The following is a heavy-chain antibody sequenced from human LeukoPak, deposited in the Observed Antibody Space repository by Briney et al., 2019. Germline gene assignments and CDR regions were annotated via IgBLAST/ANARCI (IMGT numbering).Heavy chain of an antibody. CDR1: GGSISSYY. V-gene: IGHV4-59*06. CDR3: ARDGAGYNLRAFDI. Sequence: SETLSLTCTVSGGSISSYYWSWIRQHPGKGLEWIGYIYYSGNTYYNPSLKSRVTISVDTSKNQFSLKLSSVTAADTAVYYCARDGAGYNLRAFDIWGQGTMVTVSS. J-gene: IGHJ3*02. D-gene: IGHD5-24*01. CDR2: IYYSGNT.